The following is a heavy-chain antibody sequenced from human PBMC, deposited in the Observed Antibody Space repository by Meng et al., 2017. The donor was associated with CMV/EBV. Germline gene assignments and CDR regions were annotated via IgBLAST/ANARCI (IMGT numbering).Heavy chain of an antibody. D-gene: IGHD3-10*01. CDR2: INHSGST. V-gene: IGHV4-34*01. CDR3: ARRGVLAGSDY. J-gene: IGHJ4*02. Sequence: GSLRLSCAVYGGSFSGYYWSWIRQHPGKGLEWIGEINHSGSTNYNPSLKSRVTISVETSKNQFSLKLSSVTAADTAVYYCARRGVLAGSDYWGQGTLVTVSS. CDR1: GGSFSGYY.